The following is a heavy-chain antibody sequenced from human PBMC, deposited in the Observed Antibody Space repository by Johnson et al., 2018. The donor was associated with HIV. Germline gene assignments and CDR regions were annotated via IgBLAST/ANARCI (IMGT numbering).Heavy chain of an antibody. CDR2: ISYDGSVQ. J-gene: IGHJ3*02. Sequence: QVQLVESGGGVVQPGRYLRLSCEASGFTFVGHAMHWVRQAPGEGLDWVEAISYDGSVQSYADSVKGRFTISRDNANNSLYLQMNSLRAEDTAVYYCAGRDLLRAFDIWGQGTMVTVSS. V-gene: IGHV3-30*04. D-gene: IGHD2-15*01. CDR3: AGRDLLRAFDI. CDR1: GFTFVGHA.